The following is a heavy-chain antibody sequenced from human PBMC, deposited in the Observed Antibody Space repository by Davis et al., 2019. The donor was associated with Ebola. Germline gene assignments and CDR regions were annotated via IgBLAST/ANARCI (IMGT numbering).Heavy chain of an antibody. Sequence: MPSETLSLTCTVSGGSISSGTYYWGWIRQPPGKGLEWIGSVHDTGSTFYNPSLKSRVTISVDTSKNQFSLKLSFVTAADTAVYYCARHLGSVGPWGQGTLVTVSS. CDR3: ARHLGSVGP. CDR2: VHDTGST. D-gene: IGHD6-25*01. V-gene: IGHV4-39*01. CDR1: GGSISSGTYY. J-gene: IGHJ5*02.